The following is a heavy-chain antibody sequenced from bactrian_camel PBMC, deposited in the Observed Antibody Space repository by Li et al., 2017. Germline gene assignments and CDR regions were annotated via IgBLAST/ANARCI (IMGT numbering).Heavy chain of an antibody. Sequence: VQLVESGGGSVQAGGSLRLSCAFSGYIYSTYTMGWFRQAPGKEREGVAAIYRHGDFTYYGDSVRGRFTISLDNAKNTLYLRMNSLKPEDTAMYYCAAGGHCYDYRFVNYWGQGTQVTVS. CDR3: AAGGHCYDYRFVNY. J-gene: IGHJ4*01. D-gene: IGHD2*01. CDR2: IYRHGDFT. V-gene: IGHV3S31*01. CDR1: GYIYSTYT.